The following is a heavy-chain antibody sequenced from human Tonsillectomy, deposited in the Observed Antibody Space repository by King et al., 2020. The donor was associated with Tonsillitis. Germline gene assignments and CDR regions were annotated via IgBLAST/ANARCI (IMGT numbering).Heavy chain of an antibody. Sequence: VQLVESGGGLVKPGRSLRLSCTASGFTFGDYAMSWFRQAPGKGLEWVGFIRSKAYGGTTEYAASVKGRFTISRDDSKSIAYLQMNSLKTEDTAVYYCTRVRGVASPPSRNSVWYFDLWGRGTLVTVSS. CDR3: TRVRGVASPPSRNSVWYFDL. V-gene: IGHV3-49*05. D-gene: IGHD3-10*01. CDR2: IRSKAYGGTT. CDR1: GFTFGDYA. J-gene: IGHJ2*01.